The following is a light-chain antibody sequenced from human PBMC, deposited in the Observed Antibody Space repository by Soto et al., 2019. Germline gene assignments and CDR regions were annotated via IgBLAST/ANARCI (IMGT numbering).Light chain of an antibody. CDR1: EVISTS. CDR3: QQLFDSPIT. V-gene: IGKV1-9*01. CDR2: AAS. J-gene: IGKJ5*01. Sequence: DIHLTQSPSFPSPSIGESVTITFPAGEVISTSLAWYQVKPGKAPKLLIYAASTLESGVPSRFSATVSGTEFSLTITSLQPEDFATYYCQQLFDSPITFGQGTRLEIK.